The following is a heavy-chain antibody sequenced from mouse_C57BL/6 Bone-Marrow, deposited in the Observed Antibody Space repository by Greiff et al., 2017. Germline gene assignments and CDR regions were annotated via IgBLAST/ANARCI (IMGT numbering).Heavy chain of an antibody. Sequence: VKLMASGGGLVKPGGSLKLSCAASGFTFSSYAMSWVRQTPEKRLEWVATISDGGSYTYYPDNVKGRLTISRDNAKNNLYLQMSHLKSEDTAMYYCARGGSTMNDYWGQGTTLTVSS. CDR2: ISDGGSYT. CDR1: GFTFSSYA. V-gene: IGHV5-4*03. D-gene: IGHD2-4*01. CDR3: ARGGSTMNDY. J-gene: IGHJ2*01.